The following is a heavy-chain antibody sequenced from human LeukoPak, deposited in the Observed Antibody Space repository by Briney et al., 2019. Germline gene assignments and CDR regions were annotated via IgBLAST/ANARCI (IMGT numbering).Heavy chain of an antibody. Sequence: PGGSLRLSCAASGFTFSSYTMHWVRQAPGKGLEWVAVISYDGSNKYYADSVQGRFTISRDNSKNTLYLQMNSLRAEDTAVYYCARSVDIDYWGQGTLVTVSS. D-gene: IGHD5-12*01. CDR1: GFTFSSYT. CDR2: ISYDGSNK. V-gene: IGHV3-30*04. CDR3: ARSVDIDY. J-gene: IGHJ4*02.